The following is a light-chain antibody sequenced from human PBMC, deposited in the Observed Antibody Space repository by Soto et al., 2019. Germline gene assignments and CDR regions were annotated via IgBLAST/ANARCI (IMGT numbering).Light chain of an antibody. V-gene: IGKV3-20*01. CDR1: QSISNNY. CDR2: RVY. Sequence: EIVLTQSPGTVSLSPGERATLSCRASQSISNNYLTWYQQKPGQAPRLLIYRVYNRATGIPDRFSGSGSGPDFTLTISSLEPEDFAVYFCQQHGSSPWTFGQGTKVEL. CDR3: QQHGSSPWT. J-gene: IGKJ1*01.